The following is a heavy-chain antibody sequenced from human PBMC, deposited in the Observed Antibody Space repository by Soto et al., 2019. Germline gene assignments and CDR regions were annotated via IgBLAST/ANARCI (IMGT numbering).Heavy chain of an antibody. CDR2: IQYSGST. CDR3: ARSIDNSGYYFSNC. Sequence: SETLSLTCTVSGGSISSYYWSWIRQSPGKGLEWIGYIQYSGSTNYNPSLRSRVTMSVDASRNRFSLRLSSVTAADTAVYYCARSIDNSGYYFSNCWGQGTPVT. J-gene: IGHJ4*02. V-gene: IGHV4-59*01. CDR1: GGSISSYY. D-gene: IGHD3-22*01.